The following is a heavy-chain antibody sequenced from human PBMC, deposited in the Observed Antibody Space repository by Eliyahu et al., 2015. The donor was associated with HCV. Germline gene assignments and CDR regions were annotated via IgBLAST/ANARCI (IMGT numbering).Heavy chain of an antibody. V-gene: IGHV4-39*01. CDR1: GGSISSSSYY. CDR2: IYYSGST. CDR3: ARAGYYYDSSGYYPLFDY. J-gene: IGHJ4*02. D-gene: IGHD3-22*01. Sequence: QLQLQESGPGLVKPSETLSLTCTVSGGSISSSSYYWGWIRQPPGKGLEWIGSIYYSGSTYYNPSLKSRVTISVDTSKNQFSLKLSSVTAADTAVYYCARAGYYYDSSGYYPLFDYWGQGTLVTVSS.